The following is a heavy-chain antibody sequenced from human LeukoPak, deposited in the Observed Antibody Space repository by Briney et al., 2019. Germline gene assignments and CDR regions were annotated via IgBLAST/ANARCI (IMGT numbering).Heavy chain of an antibody. Sequence: PSGTLSLTCGVSGGSISGTNWWSWVRQPPGQGLEWIGEISLAGQTNYKPSLNGRVTMSLDKSSNQLSLHLTSVTAADTATYFCSRESGPFCPLGYGGREALVIV. CDR2: ISLAGQT. J-gene: IGHJ4*02. CDR1: GGSISGTNW. V-gene: IGHV4-4*02. D-gene: IGHD1-26*01. CDR3: SRESGPFCPLGY.